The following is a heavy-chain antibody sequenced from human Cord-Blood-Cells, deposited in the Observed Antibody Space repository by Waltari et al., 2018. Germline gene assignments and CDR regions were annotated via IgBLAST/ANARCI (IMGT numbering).Heavy chain of an antibody. Sequence: EVQLVESGGGLVQPGGSLQLSCAASGFTFSGSAMHWVRQASGKGLEWVGRIRSKANSYATAYAASVKGRFTISRDDSKNTAYLQMNSLKTEDTAVYYCTRHLSGWPLFDYWGQGTLVTVSS. V-gene: IGHV3-73*02. CDR1: GFTFSGSA. D-gene: IGHD6-19*01. J-gene: IGHJ4*02. CDR2: IRSKANSYAT. CDR3: TRHLSGWPLFDY.